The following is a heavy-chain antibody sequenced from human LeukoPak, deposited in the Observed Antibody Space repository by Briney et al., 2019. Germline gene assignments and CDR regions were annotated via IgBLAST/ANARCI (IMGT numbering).Heavy chain of an antibody. CDR3: AKARAGDITAAFNY. V-gene: IGHV3-53*01. CDR1: GFTVSSNY. D-gene: IGHD6-13*01. J-gene: IGHJ4*02. CDR2: IYSGGST. Sequence: GGSLRLSCAASGFTVSSNYMSWVRQAPGKGLEWVSVIYSGGSTYYADSVKGRFTISRDNSENTLNLQMNSLRAEDTAIYYCAKARAGDITAAFNYWGQGTLVTVSS.